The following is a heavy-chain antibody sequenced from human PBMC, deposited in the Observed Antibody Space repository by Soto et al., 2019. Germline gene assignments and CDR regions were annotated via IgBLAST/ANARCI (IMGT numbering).Heavy chain of an antibody. CDR3: ATGHIYWSSTSCSNWYYYYGMDV. Sequence: GESLKISCKGSGYSFTSYWISWVRQMPGKGLEWMGRIDPSDSYTNYSPSFQGHVTISADKSISTAYLQWSSLKASDTAMYYCATGHIYWSSTSCSNWYYYYGMDVWGQGTTVTVSS. J-gene: IGHJ6*02. V-gene: IGHV5-10-1*01. CDR2: IDPSDSYT. CDR1: GYSFTSYW. D-gene: IGHD2-2*01.